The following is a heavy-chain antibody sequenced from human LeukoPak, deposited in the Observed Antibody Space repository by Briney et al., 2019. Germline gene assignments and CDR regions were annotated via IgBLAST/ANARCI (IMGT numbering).Heavy chain of an antibody. Sequence: SETLSLTCTVSGGSISSYYWSWIRQPPGKGLEWIGYIYYSGSNNYNPSLKSRVTISVDTSKNQFSLKLSSVTAADTAVYYCAREGVGYCSGGSCHGGFWYYYMDVWGKGITVTVSS. CDR2: IYYSGSN. J-gene: IGHJ6*03. CDR3: AREGVGYCSGGSCHGGFWYYYMDV. V-gene: IGHV4-59*01. CDR1: GGSISSYY. D-gene: IGHD2-15*01.